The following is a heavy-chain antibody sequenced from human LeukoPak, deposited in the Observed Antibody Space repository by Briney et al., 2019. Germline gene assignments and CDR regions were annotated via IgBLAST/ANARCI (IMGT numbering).Heavy chain of an antibody. Sequence: SETLSLTCTVSGGSISSYYWSWIRQPPGKGLEWIGEINHSGSTNYNPSLKSRVTISVDTSKNQFSLKLSSVTAADTAVYYCARVKRGYSYGYAGSYYYYGMDVWGQGTTVTVSS. D-gene: IGHD5-18*01. CDR1: GGSISSYY. J-gene: IGHJ6*02. CDR2: INHSGST. V-gene: IGHV4-34*01. CDR3: ARVKRGYSYGYAGSYYYYGMDV.